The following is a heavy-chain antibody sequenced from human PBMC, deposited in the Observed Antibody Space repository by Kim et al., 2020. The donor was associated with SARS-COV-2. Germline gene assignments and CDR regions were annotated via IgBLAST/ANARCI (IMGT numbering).Heavy chain of an antibody. Sequence: SETLSLTCAVSGGSISSNNWWSWVRQSPGKGLEWIGEIYHSGSTNYNPSLKSRVTMSLDMSKSQFSLKLSSVTAADTAVYYCARDRGYEWGYWGQGTLVTVSS. J-gene: IGHJ4*02. CDR1: GGSISSNNW. V-gene: IGHV4-4*02. CDR2: IYHSGST. CDR3: ARDRGYEWGY. D-gene: IGHD6-13*01.